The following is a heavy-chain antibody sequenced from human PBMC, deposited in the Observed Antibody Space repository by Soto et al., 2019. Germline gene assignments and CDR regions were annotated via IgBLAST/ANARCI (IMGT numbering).Heavy chain of an antibody. CDR2: IYPGDSDT. Sequence: GESLKISCKGSGYSFTSYWIGWVRQMPGKGLEWIGIIYPGDSDTRYSPSVQGQVTISADKSIRTAYLQGSSLKASDPAMDDCASSVGGTTYYCYGMDDWGQGTMVTVSS. CDR1: GYSFTSYW. J-gene: IGHJ6*02. V-gene: IGHV5-51*01. D-gene: IGHD6-19*01. CDR3: ASSVGGTTYYCYGMDD.